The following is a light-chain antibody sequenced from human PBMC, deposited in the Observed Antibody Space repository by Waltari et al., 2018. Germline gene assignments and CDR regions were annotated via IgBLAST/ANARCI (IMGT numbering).Light chain of an antibody. CDR3: SSYTSSSVYV. J-gene: IGLJ1*01. CDR2: DVS. Sequence: QSALTQPASVSGSPGQSITISCTGTSSDVGGYNYVSWYQQHPGKAPKLMIYDVSKRPSGVSNRCSGSKAGNTSPLTISGLQAEDEADYYCSSYTSSSVYVFGTGTKVTVL. V-gene: IGLV2-14*01. CDR1: SSDVGGYNY.